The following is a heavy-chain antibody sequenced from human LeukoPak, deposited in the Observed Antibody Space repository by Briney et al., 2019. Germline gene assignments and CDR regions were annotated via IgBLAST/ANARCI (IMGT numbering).Heavy chain of an antibody. CDR2: ITGSGGNT. V-gene: IGHV3-23*01. CDR1: GFIFSSYS. D-gene: IGHD6-13*01. Sequence: GGSLRLSCAASGFIFSSYSMSWVRQAPGKGLEWVSVITGSGGNTYYADSVRGRFTISKDNSKNTVYLQMSSLRVDDTAVYYCAKAASSSWPSYYYGMDVWGQGTAVTVSS. J-gene: IGHJ6*02. CDR3: AKAASSSWPSYYYGMDV.